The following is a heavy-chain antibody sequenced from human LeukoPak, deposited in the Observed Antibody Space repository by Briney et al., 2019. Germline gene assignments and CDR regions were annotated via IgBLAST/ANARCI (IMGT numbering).Heavy chain of an antibody. D-gene: IGHD3-22*01. CDR1: GYTFTSYG. J-gene: IGHJ4*02. CDR2: ISAYNGNT. Sequence: ASVKVSCKASGYTFTSYGISWVRQAPGQGLEWMGWISAYNGNTNYAQKLQGRVTMTTDTSTSTAYMELRSLRSDDTAVYYCARVRDRATYYYDSSGYYQYYFDYWGQGTLVTVSS. CDR3: ARVRDRATYYYDSSGYYQYYFDY. V-gene: IGHV1-18*01.